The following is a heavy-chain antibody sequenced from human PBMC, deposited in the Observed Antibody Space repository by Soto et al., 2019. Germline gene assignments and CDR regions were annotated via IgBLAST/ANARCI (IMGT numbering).Heavy chain of an antibody. Sequence: QVQLQESGPGLVKPSQTLSLTCTVSGGSISSGGYYWSWIRQHPGKGLEWIGYIYYSGSTYYNPSLPSRVTISVDTSKNQFSLKLSSVTAADTAVYYCARGGECISPSCYDVWFDPWGQGTLVTVSS. D-gene: IGHD2-2*01. J-gene: IGHJ5*02. CDR1: GGSISSGGYY. V-gene: IGHV4-31*03. CDR3: ARGGECISPSCYDVWFDP. CDR2: IYYSGST.